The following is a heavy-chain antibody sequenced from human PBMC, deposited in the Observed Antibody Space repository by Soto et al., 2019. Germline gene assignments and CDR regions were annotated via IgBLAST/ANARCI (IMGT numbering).Heavy chain of an antibody. D-gene: IGHD6-13*01. CDR2: ISGSGGST. J-gene: IGHJ4*02. CDR3: AKDQPRARAAAPTVFDY. Sequence: GGSLRLSCAASGFTFSSYAMSWVRQAPGKGLEWVSAISGSGGSTYYADSVKGRFTISRDNSKNTLYLQMNSLRAEDKAVYYCAKDQPRARAAAPTVFDYWGQGTLVTVSS. V-gene: IGHV3-23*01. CDR1: GFTFSSYA.